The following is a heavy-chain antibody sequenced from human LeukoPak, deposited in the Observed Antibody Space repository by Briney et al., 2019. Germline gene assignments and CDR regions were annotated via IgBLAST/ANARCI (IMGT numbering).Heavy chain of an antibody. J-gene: IGHJ3*01. CDR2: IRSKIYGGTP. Sequence: GGSLRLSCTASGFTFGDYAMTWVRQAPGKGLEWVGFIRSKIYGGTPEYAASVKGRFTISRDDSKGIAYLQMNSLKTEDTAVYYCTRDQTPYYWGQGTMVTVSS. V-gene: IGHV3-49*04. D-gene: IGHD2-8*01. CDR3: TRDQTPYY. CDR1: GFTFGDYA.